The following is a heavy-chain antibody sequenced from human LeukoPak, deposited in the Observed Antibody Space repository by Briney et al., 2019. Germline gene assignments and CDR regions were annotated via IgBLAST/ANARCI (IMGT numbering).Heavy chain of an antibody. Sequence: GGSLRLSCAASGFTFSSYSMNWVRQAPGKGLEWVSSISSSSSYVYYADSVKGRFTISRDNAKNSLYLQMNSLRAEDTAVYYCARGPSVGVIVVVVAARHDAFDIWGQGTMVTVSS. D-gene: IGHD2-15*01. CDR3: ARGPSVGVIVVVVAARHDAFDI. J-gene: IGHJ3*02. CDR2: ISSSSSYV. CDR1: GFTFSSYS. V-gene: IGHV3-21*01.